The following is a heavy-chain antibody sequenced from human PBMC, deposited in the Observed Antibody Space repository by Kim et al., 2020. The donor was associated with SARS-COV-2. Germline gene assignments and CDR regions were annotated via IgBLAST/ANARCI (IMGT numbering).Heavy chain of an antibody. Sequence: NKYYPDSVKGRLTISRDNSQNTLYLQMNSLRAEDTAVYYCARGSMTAADYWGQGTLVTVSS. D-gene: IGHD5-18*01. CDR2: NK. V-gene: IGHV3-30-3*01. CDR3: ARGSMTAADY. J-gene: IGHJ4*02.